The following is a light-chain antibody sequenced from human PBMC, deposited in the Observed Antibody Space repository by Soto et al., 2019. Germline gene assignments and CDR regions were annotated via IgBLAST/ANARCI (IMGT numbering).Light chain of an antibody. V-gene: IGKV1-5*03. CDR2: NAS. Sequence: DIPMTQSPSTLSASVGDRVTITCRASHIISTWLAWYQQKPGKAPKFLIYNASSLESGVPSRFSGSGSGTEFTLTISSLQPDDFATYYCQQYNSYPYTFGQGTKLEIK. J-gene: IGKJ2*01. CDR1: HIISTW. CDR3: QQYNSYPYT.